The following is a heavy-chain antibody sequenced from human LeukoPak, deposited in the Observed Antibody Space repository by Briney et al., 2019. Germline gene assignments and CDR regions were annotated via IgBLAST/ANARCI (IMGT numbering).Heavy chain of an antibody. CDR3: ASGRGDAFDI. J-gene: IGHJ3*02. D-gene: IGHD5-12*01. CDR2: IKQDGSEK. Sequence: GGSLRLSCAASGFTFSSHSMNWVRQAPGKGLEWVANIKQDGSEKYYVDSVKGRFTISRDNAKNSLYLQMNSLRAEDTAVYYCASGRGDAFDIWGQGTMVTVSS. CDR1: GFTFSSHS. V-gene: IGHV3-7*01.